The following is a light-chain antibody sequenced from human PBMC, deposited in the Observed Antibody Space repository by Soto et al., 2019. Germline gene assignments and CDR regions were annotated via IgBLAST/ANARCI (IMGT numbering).Light chain of an antibody. J-gene: IGLJ3*02. V-gene: IGLV1-47*02. CDR1: RSNIGSNL. CDR3: VAWDDNLSSRV. Sequence: QSVVTQPPSVSGTPGQRVTIFCSGRRSNIGSNLVYWYQQLPGTAPKLLIFSNDQRPSGVPDRFSGSKSGTSASLVITGLRPEDEADYYCVAWDDNLSSRVFGGGTKLTVL. CDR2: SND.